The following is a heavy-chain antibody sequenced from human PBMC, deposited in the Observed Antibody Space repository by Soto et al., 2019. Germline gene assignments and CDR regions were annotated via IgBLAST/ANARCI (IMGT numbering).Heavy chain of an antibody. Sequence: GGSLRLSCAASGFTFSNAWMNWVRQATGKGLEWVGRIKSKTDGGTTDYAAPVKGRFTISRDDSKNTLYLQMNSLKTEDTAVYYCTTDAGYSSSWYAVYWGQGTLVTVSS. J-gene: IGHJ4*02. D-gene: IGHD6-13*01. CDR3: TTDAGYSSSWYAVY. CDR1: GFTFSNAW. CDR2: IKSKTDGGTT. V-gene: IGHV3-15*07.